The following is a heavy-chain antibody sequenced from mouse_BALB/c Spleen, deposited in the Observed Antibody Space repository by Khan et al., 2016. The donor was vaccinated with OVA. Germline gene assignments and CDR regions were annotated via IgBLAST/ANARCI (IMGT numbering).Heavy chain of an antibody. J-gene: IGHJ3*01. D-gene: IGHD4-1*01. CDR3: ASHLTGSFAY. Sequence: EVKVVESGGDLVKPGGSLKLSCTASGFTFSNYGMSWVRQIPDKRLEWVATINSDGTYTYYPDSVKGRFTISRNNAKNTLYLEMSSLKSEDTAMYYCASHLTGSFAYWAKGLWSLSLQ. V-gene: IGHV5-6*01. CDR1: GFTFSNYG. CDR2: INSDGTYT.